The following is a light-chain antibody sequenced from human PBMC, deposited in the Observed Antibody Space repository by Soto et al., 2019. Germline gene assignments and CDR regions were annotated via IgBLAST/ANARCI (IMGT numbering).Light chain of an antibody. CDR1: TSNIGSNT. CDR3: AAWDDSLNGV. V-gene: IGLV1-44*01. CDR2: ANN. Sequence: QSVLTQPPSASGTPGQRVTISCSGSTSNIGSNTVNWYQQLPGTAPKLLIYANNQRPSGVPDRFSGSKSGTSASLAISGLLSEDEADYYCAAWDDSLNGVFGTGTKLTVL. J-gene: IGLJ1*01.